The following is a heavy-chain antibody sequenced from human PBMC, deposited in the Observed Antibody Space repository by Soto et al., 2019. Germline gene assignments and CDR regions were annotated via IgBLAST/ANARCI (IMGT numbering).Heavy chain of an antibody. CDR1: RYTFISYD. Sequence: QVQLVQSGAEVKKPGASVKVSCKASRYTFISYDINWVRQATGQGREWMGWMNPKSANTGYAQNFQGRVTMTRNTSIRTAYMELSSLRSEDTAVYYCARSQSWETTVTPYYFDYWGQGTLVTVSS. V-gene: IGHV1-8*01. D-gene: IGHD4-4*01. CDR3: ARSQSWETTVTPYYFDY. CDR2: MNPKSANT. J-gene: IGHJ4*02.